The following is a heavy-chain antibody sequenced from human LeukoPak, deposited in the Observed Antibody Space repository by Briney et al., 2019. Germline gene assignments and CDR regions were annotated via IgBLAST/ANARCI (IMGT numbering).Heavy chain of an antibody. V-gene: IGHV3-30*18. CDR1: GFTFSSYG. CDR2: ISYDGSNK. D-gene: IGHD3-10*01. CDR3: AKSYYGSGSPMDV. Sequence: PGGSLRLSCAASGFTFSSYGMHWVRQAPGKGLEWVAVISYDGSNKYYADSVKGRFTISRDNSKNTLYLQMNSLRAEDTAVYYCAKSYYGSGSPMDVWGKGTTVTVSS. J-gene: IGHJ6*03.